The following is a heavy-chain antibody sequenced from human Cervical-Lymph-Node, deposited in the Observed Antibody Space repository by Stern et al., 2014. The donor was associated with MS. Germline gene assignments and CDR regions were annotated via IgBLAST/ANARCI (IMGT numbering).Heavy chain of an antibody. CDR1: GFSLNTPGMY. V-gene: IGHV2-70*01. D-gene: IGHD5-12*01. CDR2: IDWDDDK. Sequence: VTLRESGPALVKPTETLTLTCTFSGFSLNTPGMYVSWIRHSPGRALEWLALIDWDDDKYYSPSLRTRLTISRDTSKNQVVLRLTNVDLVDTASYYCARINIGAGGTGVDYWGQGTLVTVSS. J-gene: IGHJ4*02. CDR3: ARINIGAGGTGVDY.